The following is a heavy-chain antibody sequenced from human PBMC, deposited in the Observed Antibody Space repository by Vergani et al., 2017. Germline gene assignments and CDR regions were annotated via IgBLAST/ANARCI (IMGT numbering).Heavy chain of an antibody. CDR1: GGTFSSYA. Sequence: QVQLVQSGAEVKKPGSSVKVSCKASGGTFSSYAISWVRQAPGQGLEWMGGIIPIFGTANYAQKFQGRVTITADESTSTAYMELSSLGSEDTAVYYWARDRGIGGANGENWFDPWGQGTLVTGSS. D-gene: IGHD1-26*01. V-gene: IGHV1-69*01. CDR3: ARDRGIGGANGENWFDP. J-gene: IGHJ5*02. CDR2: IIPIFGTA.